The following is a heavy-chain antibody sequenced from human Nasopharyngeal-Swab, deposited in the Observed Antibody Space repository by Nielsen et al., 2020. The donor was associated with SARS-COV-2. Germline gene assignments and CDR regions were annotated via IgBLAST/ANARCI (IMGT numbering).Heavy chain of an antibody. CDR1: GFTFSSYW. CDR3: ARRAGYSSSWLYYYYYYMDV. J-gene: IGHJ6*03. V-gene: IGHV3-7*04. CDR2: IKQDGSEK. Sequence: GGSLRLSCAASGFTFSSYWMSWVRQAPGNGLEWVANIKQDGSEKYYVDSVKGRFTISRDNAKHSLYLQMNSLRAEDTAVYYCARRAGYSSSWLYYYYYYMDVWGKGTTVTVSS. D-gene: IGHD6-13*01.